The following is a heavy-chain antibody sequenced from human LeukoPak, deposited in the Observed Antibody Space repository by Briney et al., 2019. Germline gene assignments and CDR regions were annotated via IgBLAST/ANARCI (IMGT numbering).Heavy chain of an antibody. J-gene: IGHJ3*02. D-gene: IGHD6-13*01. CDR3: SRGGAPAGYAYDI. V-gene: IGHV3-13*01. CDR1: GFTFSSYA. CDR2: IGTAGDT. Sequence: GRSLRLSCAASGFTFSSYAMSWVRQATGEGLEWVSAIGTAGDTYYPDSVKGRFTISRDNAKNSFYLQMNNLRVGDTAVYYCSRGGAPAGYAYDIWGHGTVVTVSS.